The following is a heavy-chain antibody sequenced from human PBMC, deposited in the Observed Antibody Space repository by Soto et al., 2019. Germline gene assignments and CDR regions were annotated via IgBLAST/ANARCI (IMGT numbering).Heavy chain of an antibody. CDR1: GGSISSYY. Sequence: QVQLQESGPGLVKPSETLSLTCTVSGGSISSYYWSWIRQPPGKGLEWIGYIYYSGSTNYNPSLKSRVTISVDTSKNQFSLKLSSVTAADTAVYYCARVRDGYKPRFDYWGQGTLVTVSS. CDR3: ARVRDGYKPRFDY. V-gene: IGHV4-59*01. D-gene: IGHD5-12*01. J-gene: IGHJ4*02. CDR2: IYYSGST.